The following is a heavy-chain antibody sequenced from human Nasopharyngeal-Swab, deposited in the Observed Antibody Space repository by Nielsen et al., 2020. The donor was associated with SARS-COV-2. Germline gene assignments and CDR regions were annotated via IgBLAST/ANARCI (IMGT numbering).Heavy chain of an antibody. CDR1: GFTFSDYT. V-gene: IGHV3-21*06. J-gene: IGHJ5*01. CDR3: VRGSYGHYDS. D-gene: IGHD4-17*01. CDR2: ISPTSDYI. Sequence: GGSLRLSCAASGFTFSDYTMNWVRQAPGKGLEWVSSISPTSDYIYYAESVKGRFTISRDNAKNSLFLQMNSLRAEETAIYYCVRGSYGHYDSWGQGALITVSS.